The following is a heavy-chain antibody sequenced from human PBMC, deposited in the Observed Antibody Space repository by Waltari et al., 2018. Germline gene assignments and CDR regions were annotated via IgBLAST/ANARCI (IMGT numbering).Heavy chain of an antibody. CDR1: GGSISSYY. CDR3: AREGRRYYYDSSGYLNWYFDL. Sequence: QVQLQESGPGLVKPSETLSLTCTVSGGSISSYYWSWIRQPAGKGLEWIGRIYTSGSTNYNPSLKSRVTMSVDTSKNQFSLKLSSVTAADTAVYYCAREGRRYYYDSSGYLNWYFDLWGRGTLVTVSS. V-gene: IGHV4-4*07. J-gene: IGHJ2*01. CDR2: IYTSGST. D-gene: IGHD3-22*01.